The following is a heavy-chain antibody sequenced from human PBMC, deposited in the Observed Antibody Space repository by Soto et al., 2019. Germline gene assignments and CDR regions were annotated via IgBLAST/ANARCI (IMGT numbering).Heavy chain of an antibody. V-gene: IGHV3-7*01. J-gene: IGHJ4*02. CDR1: GFTFSSYW. CDR2: IKQDGSEK. Sequence: GGSLRLSCAASGFTFSSYWMSWVRQAPGKGLEWVANIKQDGSEKYYVDSVKGRFTISRDNAKNSLYLQMNSLRAEDTAVYYCARDPNPYYDFWSGYLDYWGQGTLVTVSS. D-gene: IGHD3-3*01. CDR3: ARDPNPYYDFWSGYLDY.